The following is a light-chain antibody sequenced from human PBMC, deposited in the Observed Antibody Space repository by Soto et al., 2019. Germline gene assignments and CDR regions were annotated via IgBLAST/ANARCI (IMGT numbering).Light chain of an antibody. CDR3: QQYDTFSPWT. CDR1: QSISGW. V-gene: IGKV1-5*01. Sequence: IQMTQSPCTLSSSVVDRVTITCRASQSISGWLAWYQQKPGKAPKLLIFDASSLERGVPSRFSGSGSGTEFTLTITGLQPDDFATYYCQQYDTFSPWTFGQGTKVDIK. CDR2: DAS. J-gene: IGKJ1*01.